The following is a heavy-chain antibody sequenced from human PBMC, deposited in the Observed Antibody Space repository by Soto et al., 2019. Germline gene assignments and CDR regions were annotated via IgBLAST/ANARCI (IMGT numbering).Heavy chain of an antibody. CDR1: GFTFANFG. CDR2: VSPSGDST. V-gene: IGHV3-23*01. J-gene: IGHJ6*02. CDR3: VKEPDV. Sequence: PGGSLRLSCVGSGFTFANFGMGWVRQVPGKGLEWVAAVSPSGDSTYYADSLKGRLTISRDNSKNTVFLQMNSLSADDTGLYYCVKEPDVWGQGISVTVSS.